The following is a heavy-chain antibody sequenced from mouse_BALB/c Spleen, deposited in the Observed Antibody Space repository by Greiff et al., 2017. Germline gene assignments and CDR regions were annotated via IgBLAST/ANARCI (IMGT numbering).Heavy chain of an antibody. V-gene: IGHV5-17*02. CDR3: ARALLRLRDAMDY. CDR2: ISSGSSTI. J-gene: IGHJ2*01. D-gene: IGHD1-2*01. CDR1: GFTFSSFG. Sequence: EVQRVESGGGLVQPGGSRKLSCAASGFTFSSFGMHWVRQAPEKGLEWVAYISSGSSTIYYADTVKGRFTISRDNPKNTLFLQMTSLRSEDTAMYYCARALLRLRDAMDYWGQGTTLTVSS.